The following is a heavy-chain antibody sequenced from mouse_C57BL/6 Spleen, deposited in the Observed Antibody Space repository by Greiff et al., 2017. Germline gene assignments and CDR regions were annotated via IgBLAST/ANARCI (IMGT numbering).Heavy chain of an antibody. CDR1: GYTFTSYW. CDR2: IDPSDSYT. D-gene: IGHD4-1*01. CDR3: ARSGLGRLAY. J-gene: IGHJ3*01. Sequence: QVQLQQPGAELVMPGASVKLSCKASGYTFTSYWMHWVKQRPGQGLEWIGEIDPSDSYTNYNQKFKGKSTLTVDKSSSTAYMQLSSLTSEDSAVYYCARSGLGRLAYWGQGTLVTVSA. V-gene: IGHV1-69*01.